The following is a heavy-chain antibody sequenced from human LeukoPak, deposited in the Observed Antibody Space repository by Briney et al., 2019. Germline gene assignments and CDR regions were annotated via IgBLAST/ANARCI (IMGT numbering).Heavy chain of an antibody. CDR3: ARQATSASYSYDY. V-gene: IGHV4-4*09. Sequence: SETLSLTCTVPGDSFSGYYWSWIRQPPGEGLEWIGFIYTSGSPNYNPSLKSRVTISLDTSKNQFSLKLSSVTAADTAVYYCARQATSASYSYDYWGQGILVTVSS. CDR2: IYTSGSP. D-gene: IGHD1-26*01. CDR1: GDSFSGYY. J-gene: IGHJ4*02.